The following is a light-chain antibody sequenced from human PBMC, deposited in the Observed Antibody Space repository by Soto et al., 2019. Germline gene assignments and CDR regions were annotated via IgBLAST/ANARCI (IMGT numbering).Light chain of an antibody. J-gene: IGKJ2*01. Sequence: IVLTQSPGTLSLSPGERATFSCRASQTVTNFYLAWYQQKPDQAPRLLIYGASSRATGIPDRFSGSGSGTDFTLTISRLEPEDFAVYYCQQYGSSPFTFGQGTKLEIK. CDR1: QTVTNFY. V-gene: IGKV3-20*01. CDR2: GAS. CDR3: QQYGSSPFT.